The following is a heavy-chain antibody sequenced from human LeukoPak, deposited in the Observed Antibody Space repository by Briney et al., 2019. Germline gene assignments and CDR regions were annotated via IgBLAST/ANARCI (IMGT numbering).Heavy chain of an antibody. V-gene: IGHV4-31*11. CDR1: GGSFSGYY. J-gene: IGHJ3*02. CDR2: IYYSGTT. Sequence: PSETLSLTCAVYGGSFSGYYWSWIRQHPGKGLEWIGYIYYSGTTYYNPSLESRVTMSVDTFKNQFSLKLSYVTAADTAVYYCARYRDSGGRLAFDIWGQGTMATVSS. CDR3: ARYRDSGGRLAFDI. D-gene: IGHD2-15*01.